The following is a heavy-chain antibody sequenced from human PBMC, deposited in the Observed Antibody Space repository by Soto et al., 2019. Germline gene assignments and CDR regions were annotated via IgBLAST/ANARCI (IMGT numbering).Heavy chain of an antibody. V-gene: IGHV1-69*13. D-gene: IGHD3-22*01. Sequence: ASVKVSCKASGGTFSSYAISWVRQAPGQGLEWMGGIIPIFGTANYAQKFQGRVTITADESTSTAYMELSSLRSEDTAVYYCARAQSSGSYYYYGMDVWGQGTTVTVSS. J-gene: IGHJ6*02. CDR3: ARAQSSGSYYYYGMDV. CDR2: IIPIFGTA. CDR1: GGTFSSYA.